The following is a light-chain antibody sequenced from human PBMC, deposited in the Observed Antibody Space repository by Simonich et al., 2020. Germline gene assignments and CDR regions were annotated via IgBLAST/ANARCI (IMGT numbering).Light chain of an antibody. V-gene: IGLV1-40*01. J-gene: IGLJ2*01. CDR2: GNS. CDR3: QSYDSSLSGCVV. Sequence: QSVLTQPPSVSGAPGQRVTISCPGSTSNIGAGYDVHWYQQLPGTAPKLLIDGNSNRPSGVPDRFSGSKSGTSASLAITGLQAEDEADYYCQSYDSSLSGCVVFGGGTKLTVL. CDR1: TSNIGAGYD.